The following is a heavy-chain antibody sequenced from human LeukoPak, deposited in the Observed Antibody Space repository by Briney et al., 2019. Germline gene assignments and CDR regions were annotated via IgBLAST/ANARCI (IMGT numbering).Heavy chain of an antibody. Sequence: PGGSLRLSCAASGFTFSSYWMHWVRQAPGKGLVWVSRIKSDGSSTSYADSVKGRFTISRDNAKNTLYLQMSSLRAEDTAVYYCARRAAALGAFDIWGQGTMVTVSS. D-gene: IGHD6-13*01. V-gene: IGHV3-74*01. CDR2: IKSDGSST. CDR1: GFTFSSYW. J-gene: IGHJ3*02. CDR3: ARRAAALGAFDI.